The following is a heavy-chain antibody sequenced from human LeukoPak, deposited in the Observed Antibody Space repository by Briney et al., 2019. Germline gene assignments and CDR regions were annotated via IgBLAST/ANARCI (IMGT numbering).Heavy chain of an antibody. CDR1: GFTFSSYG. V-gene: IGHV3-30*02. J-gene: IGHJ5*02. D-gene: IGHD3-3*01. CDR3: ARGKMARVLRFLEWSTSNWFDP. CDR2: IRYDGSNK. Sequence: GGSLRLSCAASGFTFSSYGMHWVPQAPGKGLVWVAFIRYDGSNKYYADSVKGRFTISRDNSKNTLYLQMSSLTTEDTAVYYCARGKMARVLRFLEWSTSNWFDPWGQGTLVTVSS.